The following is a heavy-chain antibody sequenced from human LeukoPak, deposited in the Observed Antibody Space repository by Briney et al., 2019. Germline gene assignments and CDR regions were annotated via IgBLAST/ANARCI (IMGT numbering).Heavy chain of an antibody. V-gene: IGHV4-61*02. CDR2: TYTSGST. CDR3: ARSPPLDP. Sequence: PSETLSLTCTVSGGSISSGSYYWSWIRQPAGKGLERIGRTYTSGSTNYNPSLKSRVTISVDTSKNQFSLKLSSVTAADTAVYYCARSPPLDPWGQGTLVTVSS. J-gene: IGHJ5*02. CDR1: GGSISSGSYY.